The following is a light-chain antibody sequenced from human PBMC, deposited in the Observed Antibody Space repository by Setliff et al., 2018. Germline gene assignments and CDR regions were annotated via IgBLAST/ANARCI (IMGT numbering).Light chain of an antibody. CDR1: SSDVGSYNL. J-gene: IGLJ1*01. CDR3: AAWDDSLNAPI. V-gene: IGLV2-14*02. CDR2: EVS. Sequence: QSVLTQPASVSGSPGQSITISCTGTSSDVGSYNLVSWYQQHPGKAPKLMIYEVSKRPSGVSNRFSGSKSGTSASLAISGLQSEDEADYYCAAWDDSLNAPIFGTGTKGTVL.